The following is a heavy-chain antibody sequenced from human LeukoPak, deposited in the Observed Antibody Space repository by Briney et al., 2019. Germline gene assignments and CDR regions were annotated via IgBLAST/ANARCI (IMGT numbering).Heavy chain of an antibody. CDR1: GFTFSSYA. J-gene: IGHJ5*02. CDR2: ISGSGASR. V-gene: IGHV3-23*01. D-gene: IGHD2/OR15-2a*01. CDR3: AQEGFSEAYDH. Sequence: QPGGSLRLSCAASGFTFSSYAMSWVRQAPGKGLEWVSGISGSGASRYDADSVKGRVTISRDNSKNTLYLQMNSLRAEDTAVYYCAQEGFSEAYDHWGQGTLVTASS.